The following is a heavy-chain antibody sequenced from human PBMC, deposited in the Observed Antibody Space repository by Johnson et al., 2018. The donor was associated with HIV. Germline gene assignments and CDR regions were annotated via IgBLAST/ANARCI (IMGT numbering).Heavy chain of an antibody. CDR1: GFTFSSYD. D-gene: IGHD4-17*01. CDR2: IGTAGDT. J-gene: IGHJ3*02. Sequence: VQLVESGGGLVQPGGSLRLSCAASGFTFSSYDMHWVRQATGKGLEWVSAIGTAGDTYYPGSVKGRFTISRENAKNSLYLQMNSLRAEDTAVYYCARDYGDDEVPDAFDIWGQGTMVTVSS. V-gene: IGHV3-13*01. CDR3: ARDYGDDEVPDAFDI.